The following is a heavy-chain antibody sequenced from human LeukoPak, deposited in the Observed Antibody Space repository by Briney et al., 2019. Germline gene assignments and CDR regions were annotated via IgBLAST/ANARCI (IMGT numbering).Heavy chain of an antibody. J-gene: IGHJ6*02. D-gene: IGHD2-2*01. CDR2: IYTSGST. V-gene: IGHV4-4*07. CDR3: ARSDIVVVPAAMPAYYYYGMDV. Sequence: SETLSLTCTASGGSISSYYWSWIRQPAGKGLERIGRIYTSGSTNYNPSLKSRVTMSVDASKNQFSLKLSSVTAADTAVYYCARSDIVVVPAAMPAYYYYGMDVWGQGTTVTVSS. CDR1: GGSISSYY.